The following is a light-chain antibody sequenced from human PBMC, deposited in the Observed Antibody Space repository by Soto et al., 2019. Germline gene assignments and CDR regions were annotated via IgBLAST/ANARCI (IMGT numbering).Light chain of an antibody. J-gene: IGKJ1*01. CDR1: QDISNW. CDR2: DAS. V-gene: IGKV1-5*01. Sequence: DIQMTQSPSTLSASVGDRVTITCRASQDISNWLAWYQQKPGTAPKLLIYDASSLESGVPSRVSATGSGTEFTPTIASLQPDDFGTYSCQQYYSYPWTFGQGTKVEV. CDR3: QQYYSYPWT.